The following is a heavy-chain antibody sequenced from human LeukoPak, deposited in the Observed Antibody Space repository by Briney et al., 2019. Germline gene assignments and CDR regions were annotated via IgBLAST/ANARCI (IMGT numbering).Heavy chain of an antibody. CDR1: GYTFTGYY. V-gene: IGHV1-2*02. CDR3: ARSYCISTSCPPDWFDP. J-gene: IGHJ5*02. Sequence: ASVKVSCKASGYTFTGYYMHWVRQAPGQGLEWMGWINPNSGGTNYAQNFQGRVTMTRDTSISTAYMELSRLRSDDTAVYYCARSYCISTSCPPDWFDPWGQGTLVTVSS. D-gene: IGHD2-2*01. CDR2: INPNSGGT.